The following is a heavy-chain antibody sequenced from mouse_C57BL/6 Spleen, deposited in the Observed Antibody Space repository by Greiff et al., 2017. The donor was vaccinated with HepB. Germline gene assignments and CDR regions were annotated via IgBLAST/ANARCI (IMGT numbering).Heavy chain of an antibody. D-gene: IGHD1-1*01. V-gene: IGHV1-64*01. CDR3: ARPIITTVVDYFDY. J-gene: IGHJ2*01. CDR1: GYTFTSYW. CDR2: IHPNSGST. Sequence: QVQLQQPGAELVKPGASVKLSCKASGYTFTSYWMHWVKQRPGQGLEWIGMIHPNSGSTNYNEKFKSKATLTVDKSSSTAYIQLSSLTSEDSAVYYCARPIITTVVDYFDYWGQGTTLTVSS.